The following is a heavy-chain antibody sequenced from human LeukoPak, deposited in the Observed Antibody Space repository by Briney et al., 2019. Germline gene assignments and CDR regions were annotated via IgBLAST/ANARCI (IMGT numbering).Heavy chain of an antibody. CDR3: ARARYGDYLGYFQH. D-gene: IGHD4-17*01. V-gene: IGHV4-34*01. J-gene: IGHJ1*01. CDR2: INHSGST. CDR1: GGSFSGYY. Sequence: SETLSLTCAVYGGSFSGYYWSWIRQPPGKGLEWIGEINHSGSTNYNPSLKSRVTISVDTSKNQFSLKLSSATAADTAVYYCARARYGDYLGYFQHWGQGTLVTVSS.